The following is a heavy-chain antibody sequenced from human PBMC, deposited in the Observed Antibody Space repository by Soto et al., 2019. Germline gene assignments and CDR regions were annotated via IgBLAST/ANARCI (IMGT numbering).Heavy chain of an antibody. CDR1: GYSFTSYW. CDR2: IYPGDSDT. D-gene: IGHD3-3*01. J-gene: IGHJ3*02. Sequence: PGESLKISCKGSGYSFTSYWIGWVRQMPGKGLEWMGIIYPGDSDTRYSPSFQGQVTISADKSISTAYLQWSSLKASDTAMYYCARHGRDFWSGYEGSDACDSWGQGTRVTVSS. V-gene: IGHV5-51*01. CDR3: ARHGRDFWSGYEGSDACDS.